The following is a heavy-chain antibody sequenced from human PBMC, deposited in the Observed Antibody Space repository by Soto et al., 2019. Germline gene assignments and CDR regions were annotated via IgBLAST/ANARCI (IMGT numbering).Heavy chain of an antibody. V-gene: IGHV3-23*04. CDR3: AKLKGGLGRFYGMDA. CDR2: ISSGGGTT. J-gene: IGHJ6*02. D-gene: IGHD3-3*01. CDR1: GFSFRNYA. Sequence: DEQLVESGGGSLQPGGSLRLSRAASGFSFRNYAMTWVRQSPGKGLEWVSLISSGGGTTNYADSVKGRFSISRDNSQNMLYLQMNGLRGEDTALYYCAKLKGGLGRFYGMDAWGQGTMVIVSS.